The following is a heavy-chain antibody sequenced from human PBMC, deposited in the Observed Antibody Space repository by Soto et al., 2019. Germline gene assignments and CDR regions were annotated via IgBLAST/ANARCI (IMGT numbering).Heavy chain of an antibody. CDR3: ARDLGYCSSTSCYLDAFDI. Sequence: QVQLVQSGAEVKKPGASVKVSCKASGYTFTSYAMHWVRQAPGQRLEWMGWINAGNGNTKYSQKFQGRVTITRDTSASTAYMELSSLRSEDTAVHYCARDLGYCSSTSCYLDAFDIWGQGTMVTVSS. J-gene: IGHJ3*02. CDR1: GYTFTSYA. D-gene: IGHD2-2*01. V-gene: IGHV1-3*01. CDR2: INAGNGNT.